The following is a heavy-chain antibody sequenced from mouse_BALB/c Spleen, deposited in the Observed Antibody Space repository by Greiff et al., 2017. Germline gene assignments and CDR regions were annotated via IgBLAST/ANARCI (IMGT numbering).Heavy chain of an antibody. V-gene: IGHV5-6-5*01. J-gene: IGHJ2*01. CDR3: ARGPTSYFDY. CDR1: GFTFSSYA. CDR2: ISSGGST. Sequence: EVQVVESGGGLVKPGGSLKLSCAASGFTFSSYAMSWVRQTPEKRLEWVASISSGGSTYYPDSVKGRFTISRDNARNILYLQMSSLRSEDTAMYYCARGPTSYFDYWGQGTTLTVSS.